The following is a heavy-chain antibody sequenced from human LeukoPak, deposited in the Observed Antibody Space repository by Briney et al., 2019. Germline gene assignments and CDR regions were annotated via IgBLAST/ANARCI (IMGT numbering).Heavy chain of an antibody. CDR2: IYYSGST. J-gene: IGHJ3*02. V-gene: IGHV4-59*08. Sequence: SETLSLTCTVSGGSISSYYWSWIRQPPGKGLEWIGYIYYSGSTNYNPSLKSRVTISVDTSKNQFSLKLSSVTAADTAVYYCARPLMVRGVIAAFDIWGQGTMVTVSS. CDR3: ARPLMVRGVIAAFDI. CDR1: GGSISSYY. D-gene: IGHD3-10*01.